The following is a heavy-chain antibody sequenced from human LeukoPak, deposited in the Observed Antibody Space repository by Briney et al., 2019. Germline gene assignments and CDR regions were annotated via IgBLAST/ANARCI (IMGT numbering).Heavy chain of an antibody. V-gene: IGHV3-53*01. J-gene: IGHJ4*02. D-gene: IGHD3-16*01. Sequence: GGSLRLSCAASGLTVSSNYMTWGRQAPGKRLEWVSVIYSGGGTNYADSVKGRFTISRDNSKNTLYLQMNSLRAEDTAVYYCARVVSAVKGAYFDYWGRGTLVTVSS. CDR1: GLTVSSNY. CDR2: IYSGGGT. CDR3: ARVVSAVKGAYFDY.